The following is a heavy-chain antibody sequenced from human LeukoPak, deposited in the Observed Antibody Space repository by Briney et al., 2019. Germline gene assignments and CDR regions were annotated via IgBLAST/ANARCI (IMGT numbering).Heavy chain of an antibody. Sequence: SVKVSCKASGFTFTSSAMQWVRQARGQRLEWIGWIVVGSGNTNYAQKFQERVTITRDMSTSTAYMELSSLRSEDPAVYYCAAGPLGYYYGSGSLSWGQGTLVTVSS. CDR1: GFTFTSSA. CDR3: AAGPLGYYYGSGSLS. J-gene: IGHJ5*02. V-gene: IGHV1-58*02. D-gene: IGHD3-10*01. CDR2: IVVGSGNT.